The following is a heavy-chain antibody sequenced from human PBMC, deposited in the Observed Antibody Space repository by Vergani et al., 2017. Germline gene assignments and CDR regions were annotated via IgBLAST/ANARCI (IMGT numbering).Heavy chain of an antibody. CDR3: AIVGIVVVPAALEDYGMDV. D-gene: IGHD2-2*03. CDR2: IYYSGRT. J-gene: IGHJ6*02. V-gene: IGHV4-30-4*01. Sequence: QVQLQESGPGLVKPSQTLSLTCTVSGGSISSGDYYWRWIRQPPGKGLEWIGYIYYSGRTYYNPSLNSRVTISVDTSKNQFSLKLSSVTAADTAVYYCAIVGIVVVPAALEDYGMDVWGQGTTVTVSS. CDR1: GGSISSGDYY.